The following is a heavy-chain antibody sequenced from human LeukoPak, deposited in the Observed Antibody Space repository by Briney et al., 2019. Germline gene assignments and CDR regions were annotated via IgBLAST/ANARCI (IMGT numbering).Heavy chain of an antibody. D-gene: IGHD3-22*01. J-gene: IGHJ4*02. CDR2: IYYSGST. CDR1: GGSISSYY. CDR3: ARGPSPYYYDSSGYSD. V-gene: IGHV4-59*01. Sequence: SETLSLTCTVSGGSISSYYWSWIRQPPGKGLDWIGYIYYSGSTNYNHSLKSRVTISVDTSKNQFSLKLSSVTAADTAVYHCARGPSPYYYDSSGYSDWGQGTLVTVSS.